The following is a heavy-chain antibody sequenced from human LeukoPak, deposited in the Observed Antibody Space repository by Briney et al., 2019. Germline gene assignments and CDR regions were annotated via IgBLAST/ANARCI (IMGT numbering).Heavy chain of an antibody. Sequence: GGSLRLSCAASGFTFSSYAMSWVRQAPGKGLEWVSAISGSGGSTYYADSVKGRFTISRDNSKNTLYLQMNSLRAEDTAVYYCAKRYGSGSYSKGIDPWGQGTLVTVSS. J-gene: IGHJ5*02. CDR1: GFTFSSYA. CDR2: ISGSGGST. CDR3: AKRYGSGSYSKGIDP. D-gene: IGHD3-10*01. V-gene: IGHV3-23*01.